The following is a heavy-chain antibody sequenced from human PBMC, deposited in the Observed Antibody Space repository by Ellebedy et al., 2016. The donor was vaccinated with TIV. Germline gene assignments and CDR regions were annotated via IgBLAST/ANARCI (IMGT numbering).Heavy chain of an antibody. CDR1: GFTFTSSA. Sequence: ASVKVSCKASGFTFTSSAVQWVRQARGQRLEWIGWIVVGSGNTNYAQKFQERVTITRDMSTSTAYMELSSLRSEDTAVYYCARDSHYYDTSGYPDYWGQGTLVTVSS. V-gene: IGHV1-58*01. D-gene: IGHD3-22*01. J-gene: IGHJ4*02. CDR2: IVVGSGNT. CDR3: ARDSHYYDTSGYPDY.